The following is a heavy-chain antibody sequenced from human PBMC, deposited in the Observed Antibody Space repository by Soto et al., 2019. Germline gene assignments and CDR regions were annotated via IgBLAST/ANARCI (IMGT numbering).Heavy chain of an antibody. CDR1: GYTFTSYG. CDR3: VRDPYYYDSSGYSPAFDY. V-gene: IGHV1-18*01. Sequence: QVQLVQSGAEVKKPGASVKVSCKASGYTFTSYGISWVRQAPGQGLEWMGWISAYNGNTNYAQKLQGRVTMTTDTSTSTAYMELRSRRSDDTAVYYCVRDPYYYDSSGYSPAFDYWGQGTLVTVSS. J-gene: IGHJ4*02. CDR2: ISAYNGNT. D-gene: IGHD3-22*01.